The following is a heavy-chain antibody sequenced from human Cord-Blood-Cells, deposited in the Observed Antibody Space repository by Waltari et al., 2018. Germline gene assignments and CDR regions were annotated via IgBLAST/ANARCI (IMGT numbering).Heavy chain of an antibody. J-gene: IGHJ3*02. Sequence: EVQLVESGGGLIQPGGSLRLSCAASGFTVSSNYISWVRQAPGKGLGWVSVIYSGVSTYYADAVKGRFTISRDNSNNTLYRQMNSLRAEDTAVYYCARGGYSGGGAFDIWGQGTMVTVSS. D-gene: IGHD5-18*01. CDR3: ARGGYSGGGAFDI. CDR2: IYSGVST. V-gene: IGHV3-53*01. CDR1: GFTVSSNY.